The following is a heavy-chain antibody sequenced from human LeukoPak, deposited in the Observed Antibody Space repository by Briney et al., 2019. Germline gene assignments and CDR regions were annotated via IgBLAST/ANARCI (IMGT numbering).Heavy chain of an antibody. CDR1: GFTFSSYA. CDR3: AKDLLGGSSGWWDHPPCYYFDY. Sequence: PGGSLRLSCAASGFTFSSYAMSWVRQAPGKGLEWVSAISGSGGSTYYADSVKGRFTISRDNSKNTLYLQMNSLRAEDTAVYYCAKDLLGGSSGWWDHPPCYYFDYWGQGTLVTVSS. V-gene: IGHV3-23*01. CDR2: ISGSGGST. J-gene: IGHJ4*02. D-gene: IGHD6-19*01.